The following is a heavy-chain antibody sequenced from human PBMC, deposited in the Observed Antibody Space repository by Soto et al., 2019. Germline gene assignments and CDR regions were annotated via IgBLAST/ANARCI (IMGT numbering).Heavy chain of an antibody. CDR2: IRNKDNSYST. J-gene: IGHJ4*02. CDR1: GFTFSDHY. V-gene: IGHV3-72*01. Sequence: GGSLRLSCAASGFTFSDHYMDWVRQAPWKGLEWVGRIRNKDNSYSTEYAASVKGRFTISRDESKNSLYLQMNSLKTEDTAVYYCARSGVTGYRDFDYCGQGTLVTVSS. CDR3: ARSGVTGYRDFDY. D-gene: IGHD3-9*01.